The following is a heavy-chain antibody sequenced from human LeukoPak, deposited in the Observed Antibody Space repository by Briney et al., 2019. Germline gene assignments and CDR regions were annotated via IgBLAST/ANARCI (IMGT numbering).Heavy chain of an antibody. J-gene: IGHJ6*03. CDR3: ARDFPSYYGDYYYYYMDV. Sequence: SETLSLTCTVSGGSISSYYWSWIRQPPGKGLEWIGYIYYSGSTNYNPSLKSRVTISVDTSKNQFSLKLSSVTAADTAVYYCARDFPSYYGDYYYYYMDVWGKGTTVTISS. V-gene: IGHV4-59*01. D-gene: IGHD3-10*01. CDR1: GGSISSYY. CDR2: IYYSGST.